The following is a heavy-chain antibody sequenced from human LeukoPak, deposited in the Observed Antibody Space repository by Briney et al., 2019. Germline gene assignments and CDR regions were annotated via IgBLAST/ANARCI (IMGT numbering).Heavy chain of an antibody. D-gene: IGHD1-26*01. V-gene: IGHV3-23*01. CDR2: ISGSGGST. J-gene: IGHJ4*02. CDR3: AKGSSTIYSGSYKRRYYFDY. CDR1: GFTVSSNE. Sequence: GGSLRLSCAASGFTVSSNEMSWVRQAPGKGLEWVSAISGSGGSTYYADSVKGRFTISRDNSKNTLYLQMNSLRAEDTAVYYCAKGSSTIYSGSYKRRYYFDYWGQGTLVTVSS.